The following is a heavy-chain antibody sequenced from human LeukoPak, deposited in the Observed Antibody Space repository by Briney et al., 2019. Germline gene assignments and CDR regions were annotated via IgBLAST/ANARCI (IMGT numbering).Heavy chain of an antibody. V-gene: IGHV4-34*01. D-gene: IGHD6-19*01. Sequence: SEPLSLTCAVYGGSFSGYYWSWLRHPPGKGLEWIGEINYSGSTNDNPSLKSRVTISVDTSKNQFSLELSSVTAADTAVYYCARGRAVAGTYYYYYMDVWGKGTTVTVSS. CDR1: GGSFSGYY. CDR3: ARGRAVAGTYYYYYMDV. J-gene: IGHJ6*03. CDR2: INYSGST.